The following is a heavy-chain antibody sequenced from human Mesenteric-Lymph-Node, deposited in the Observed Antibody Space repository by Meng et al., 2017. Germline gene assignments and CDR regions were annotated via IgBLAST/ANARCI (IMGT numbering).Heavy chain of an antibody. CDR2: INHSGST. D-gene: IGHD3-10*01. V-gene: IGHV4-34*01. CDR3: AKMVRGSFDP. J-gene: IGHJ5*02. Sequence: QVQLQQWGAGLLKPSETLSLTCAVYGGSFSGYYWSWIRQPPGKGLEWIGEINHSGSTNYNPSLKSRVTISVDTSKNQFSLKLISVTAADTAVYYCAKMVRGSFDPWGQGTLVTVSS. CDR1: GGSFSGYY.